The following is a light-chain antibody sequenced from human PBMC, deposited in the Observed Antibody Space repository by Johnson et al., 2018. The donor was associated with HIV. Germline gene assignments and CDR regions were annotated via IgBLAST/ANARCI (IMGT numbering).Light chain of an antibody. CDR1: SSNIGNNF. CDR3: VTWDSSLSVYV. V-gene: IGLV1-51*01. Sequence: QSVLTQPPSVSAAPGQKVTISCSGSSSNIGNNFVSWFRQLPLRAPKVLIYDNNKRPSGIPDRFSGSKSGTSATLGITGLQTGDEADYYCVTWDSSLSVYVFGTGTKVTV. CDR2: DNN. J-gene: IGLJ1*01.